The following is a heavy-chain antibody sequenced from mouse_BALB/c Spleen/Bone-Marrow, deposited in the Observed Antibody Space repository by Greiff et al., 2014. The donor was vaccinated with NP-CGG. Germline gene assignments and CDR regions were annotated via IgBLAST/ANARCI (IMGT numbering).Heavy chain of an antibody. D-gene: IGHD2-4*01. Sequence: VQLKESGGGLVKPGGSLKLSCAASGFTFSAYSMSWVRQTPEKRLEWVATISSGGHDTYYSESVKGRFTISRDNVKNTLYLQMDSLRSVDSAVYYCSKDGGYDYSYYFDYWGQGTTLTVSS. CDR2: ISSGGHDT. V-gene: IGHV5-6-4*01. J-gene: IGHJ2*01. CDR3: SKDGGYDYSYYFDY. CDR1: GFTFSAYS.